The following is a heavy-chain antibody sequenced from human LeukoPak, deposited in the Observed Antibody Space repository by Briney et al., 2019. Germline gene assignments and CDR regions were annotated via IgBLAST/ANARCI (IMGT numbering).Heavy chain of an antibody. D-gene: IGHD3-22*01. CDR1: GFTFSSYW. CDR3: ARASSGYDYAFDY. CDR2: IYYSGST. J-gene: IGHJ4*02. V-gene: IGHV4-59*01. Sequence: PGGSLRLSCAASGFTFSSYWMSWIRQPPGKGLEWIGYIYYSGSTNYSPSLKSRVTISVDTSKNQFSLKLSSVTAADTAMYYCARASSGYDYAFDYWGQGTQVTVSS.